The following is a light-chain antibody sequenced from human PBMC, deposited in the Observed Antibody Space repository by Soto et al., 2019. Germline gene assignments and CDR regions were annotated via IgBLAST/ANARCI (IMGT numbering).Light chain of an antibody. CDR3: QQLHSNPYT. CDR1: QGISNY. Sequence: DIQLTQSPSFLSASVGDRVTITCRASQGISNYLARYQQKPGTAPQLLIYAASTLQSGVPSRFSGSGSGTEFTLTISSLQPEDFATYYCQQLHSNPYTFGQGTKVDIK. CDR2: AAS. V-gene: IGKV1-9*01. J-gene: IGKJ2*01.